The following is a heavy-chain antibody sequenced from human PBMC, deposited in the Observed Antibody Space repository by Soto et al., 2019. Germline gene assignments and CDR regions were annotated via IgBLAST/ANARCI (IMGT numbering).Heavy chain of an antibody. V-gene: IGHV4-31*03. Sequence: QVQLQESGPGLVKPSQTLSLTCTVSGGSISSGGYYWSWIRQHPGKGLEWIGYIYYSGSTYYNPSLKSRVTISVDPSKNQFSLKLSSVTAADPAVYYCARDRGYNYGNGFDPWGQGTLVTVSS. D-gene: IGHD5-18*01. CDR2: IYYSGST. CDR1: GGSISSGGYY. J-gene: IGHJ5*02. CDR3: ARDRGYNYGNGFDP.